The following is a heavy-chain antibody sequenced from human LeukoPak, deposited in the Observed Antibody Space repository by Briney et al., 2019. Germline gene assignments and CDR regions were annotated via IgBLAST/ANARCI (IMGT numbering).Heavy chain of an antibody. CDR3: ARGSPSPEAAAGTWNFDY. D-gene: IGHD6-13*01. CDR1: GYSITTGHY. J-gene: IGHJ4*02. Sequence: PPETLSLTRAVPGYSITTGHYSGWTRHPPPKGLAWIASIYHGGSTYDNPSLKSRVTISVDTSKTQFPLKLSSVPAADTAVYSCARGSPSPEAAAGTWNFDYWGQGTLVTVSS. V-gene: IGHV4-38-2*01. CDR2: IYHGGST.